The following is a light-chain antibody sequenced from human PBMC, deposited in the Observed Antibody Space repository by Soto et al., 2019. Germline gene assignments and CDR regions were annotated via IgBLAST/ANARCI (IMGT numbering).Light chain of an antibody. J-gene: IGKJ3*01. CDR2: GAS. V-gene: IGKV3-20*01. CDR3: QQYWT. CDR1: QSVSSSY. Sequence: EIVLTQSPGTLSLSPGERATLSCRASQSVSSSYLAWYQQKPGQAPRHLIYGASSRATGIPDRFSGSGSGTDFTLTISRLEPEDFAVYYCQQYWTFGPGTKVDIK.